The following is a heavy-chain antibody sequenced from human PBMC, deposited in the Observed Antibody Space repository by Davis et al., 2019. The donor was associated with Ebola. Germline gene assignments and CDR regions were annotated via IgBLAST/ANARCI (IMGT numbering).Heavy chain of an antibody. Sequence: LSLTCAASGFTFSRYAMTWVRQAPGQGLEWLAYISSGSSVIYYADSVKARFTISRDNADNSLYLEMNSLRDEDTAVYYCARDFSTVSYFDYWGQGALVIVSS. CDR2: ISSGSSVI. J-gene: IGHJ4*02. CDR1: GFTFSRYA. V-gene: IGHV3-48*02. CDR3: ARDFSTVSYFDY. D-gene: IGHD4-17*01.